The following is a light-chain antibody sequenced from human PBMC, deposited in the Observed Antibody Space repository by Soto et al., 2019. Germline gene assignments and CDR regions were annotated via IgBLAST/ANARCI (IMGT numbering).Light chain of an antibody. CDR1: TSNIGSNT. CDR2: RNN. J-gene: IGLJ1*01. V-gene: IGLV1-44*01. Sequence: QSVLTQPPSASGTPGQRVTISCSGGTSNIGSNTVNWYQQLPGTAPKLLIYRNNQRPSGVPDRFSGSKSGTSASLAISGLQSEDEADYYCAAWDGSLKGYVFATGTKVTVL. CDR3: AAWDGSLKGYV.